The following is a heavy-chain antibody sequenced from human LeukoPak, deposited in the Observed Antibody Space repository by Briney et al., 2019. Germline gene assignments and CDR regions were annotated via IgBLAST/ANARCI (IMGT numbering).Heavy chain of an antibody. V-gene: IGHV1-2*02. CDR2: INPNSGGT. CDR3: SRALLWFGELFSDAFDI. J-gene: IGHJ3*02. Sequence: ASVKVSCKASGYTFTGYYMHWVRQAPGQGLEWMGWINPNSGGTNYAQKFQGRVTMTRDTSISTAYMELSRLRSEDTAVYYCSRALLWFGELFSDAFDIWGQGTMVTVSS. D-gene: IGHD3-10*01. CDR1: GYTFTGYY.